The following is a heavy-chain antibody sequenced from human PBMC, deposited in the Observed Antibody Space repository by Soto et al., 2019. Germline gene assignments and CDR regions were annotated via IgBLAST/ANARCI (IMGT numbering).Heavy chain of an antibody. Sequence: EVQLVESGGGLVQPGGSLRLSCAASGFTFSSYWMHWVRQGPGKGLVWVSRMNSDGSSTSYADSVKGRFTISRDNAKNTLYLQMNSLKTEDTAVYYCATDLGTGYWGQGTLVTVSS. V-gene: IGHV3-74*01. CDR2: MNSDGSST. J-gene: IGHJ4*02. CDR3: ATDLGTGY. D-gene: IGHD7-27*01. CDR1: GFTFSSYW.